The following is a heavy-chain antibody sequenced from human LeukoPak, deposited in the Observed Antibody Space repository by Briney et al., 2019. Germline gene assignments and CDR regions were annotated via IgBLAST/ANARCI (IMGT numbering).Heavy chain of an antibody. Sequence: ASVKVSCKASGYTFTSYYMHWVRQAPGQGLEWMGIINPSGCSTSYAQKFQGRVTMTRDMSTSTVYMELSSLRSEDTAVYYCARDLGVTPGAYYYSYMDVWGKGTTVTVSS. D-gene: IGHD3-10*01. CDR1: GYTFTSYY. CDR3: ARDLGVTPGAYYYSYMDV. CDR2: INPSGCST. V-gene: IGHV1-46*01. J-gene: IGHJ6*03.